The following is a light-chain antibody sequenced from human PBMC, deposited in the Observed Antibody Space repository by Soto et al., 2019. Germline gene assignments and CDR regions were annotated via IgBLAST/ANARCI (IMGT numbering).Light chain of an antibody. CDR1: SSNIGAGYD. Sequence: QSVLTQLPSVSGAPGQRVTISCTGSSSNIGAGYDVHWYQQLPGAAPKLLIYANTNRPSGVPDRFSASKSGTSASLAITGLQAEDEADYHCQSYDSSLSGSVFGGGTQLTVL. CDR3: QSYDSSLSGSV. CDR2: ANT. J-gene: IGLJ2*01. V-gene: IGLV1-40*01.